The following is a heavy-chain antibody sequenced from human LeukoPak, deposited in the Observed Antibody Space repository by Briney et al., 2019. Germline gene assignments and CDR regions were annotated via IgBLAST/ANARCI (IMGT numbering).Heavy chain of an antibody. CDR1: GFTFSSYG. CDR3: ARDSVYYDSSGNAFDI. CDR2: IWYDGSNK. D-gene: IGHD3-22*01. Sequence: GGSLRLSCAASGFTFSSYGMHWVRQAPGKGLEGVAVIWYDGSNKYYADSVKGRFTISRDNSKNTLYLQMNSLRAEDTAVYYCARDSVYYDSSGNAFDIWGQGTMVTVSS. V-gene: IGHV3-33*01. J-gene: IGHJ3*02.